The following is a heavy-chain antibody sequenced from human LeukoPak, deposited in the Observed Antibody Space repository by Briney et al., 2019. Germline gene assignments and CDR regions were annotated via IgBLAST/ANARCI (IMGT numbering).Heavy chain of an antibody. J-gene: IGHJ1*01. Sequence: GGSLRLSCAAPGFTLSNYALTWVRQAPGRGLEWVSSISGAGPYYADSVKGRFSISRDNYKNTLYLQMSSLRAEDTAVYYCARDPNGNYVGAFDFQRWGQGTLVTVSS. D-gene: IGHD4-17*01. V-gene: IGHV3-23*01. CDR3: ARDPNGNYVGAFDFQR. CDR2: ISGAGP. CDR1: GFTLSNYA.